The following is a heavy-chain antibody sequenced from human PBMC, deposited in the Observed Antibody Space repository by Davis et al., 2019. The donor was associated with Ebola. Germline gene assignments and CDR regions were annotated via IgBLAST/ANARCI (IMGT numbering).Heavy chain of an antibody. D-gene: IGHD3-22*01. J-gene: IGHJ5*02. Sequence: PGGSLRLSCAASGFTVSSNYMSWVRQPTGRGLEWLSGIGTGDDTYYAGSVKCRFTISRDNAEKSLYLQIDSLRVGDTAVYYCVRGRTHTSDNSGNWFDPWGQGTLVTVSS. CDR1: GFTVSSNY. CDR2: IGTGDDT. V-gene: IGHV3-13*01. CDR3: VRGRTHTSDNSGNWFDP.